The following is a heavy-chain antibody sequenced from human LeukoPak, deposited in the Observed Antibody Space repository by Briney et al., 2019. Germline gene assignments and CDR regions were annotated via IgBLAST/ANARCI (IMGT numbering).Heavy chain of an antibody. CDR2: ISGSGGST. D-gene: IGHD6-19*01. V-gene: IGHV3-23*01. Sequence: GGSLRLSCAASGSTFSSYAMSWVRQAPGKGLEWVSAISGSGGSTYYADSVKGRFTISRDNSKNTLYLQMNSLRAEDTAVYYCAINRVAGTEDYWGQGTLVTVSS. CDR3: AINRVAGTEDY. J-gene: IGHJ4*02. CDR1: GSTFSSYA.